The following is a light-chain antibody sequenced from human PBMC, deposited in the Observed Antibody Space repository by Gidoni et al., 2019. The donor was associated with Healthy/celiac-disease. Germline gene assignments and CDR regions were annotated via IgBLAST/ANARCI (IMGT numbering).Light chain of an antibody. CDR3: QQRSNWLYT. Sequence: EIVLTQSPATLSSSPGERATLSCRASQSVSSYLAWYQQKPGQAPRLLIYDASNRATGIPARFSGSGSGTDFSLTISSLGPEDFAVYYCQQRSNWLYTFGQGTKLEIK. J-gene: IGKJ2*01. CDR1: QSVSSY. V-gene: IGKV3-11*01. CDR2: DAS.